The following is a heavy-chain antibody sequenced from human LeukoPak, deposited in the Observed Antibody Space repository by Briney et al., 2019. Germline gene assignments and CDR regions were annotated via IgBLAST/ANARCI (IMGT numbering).Heavy chain of an antibody. Sequence: ASVKVSCKASGYTFTSYAMNWVRQAPGQGLEWMGWINTNTGNPTYAQGFTGRFVFSLDTSVSTAYLQISSLKAEDTAVYYCAKEDSSGYIGYFDYWGQGTLVTVSS. CDR1: GYTFTSYA. CDR3: AKEDSSGYIGYFDY. V-gene: IGHV7-4-1*02. D-gene: IGHD3-22*01. J-gene: IGHJ4*02. CDR2: INTNTGNP.